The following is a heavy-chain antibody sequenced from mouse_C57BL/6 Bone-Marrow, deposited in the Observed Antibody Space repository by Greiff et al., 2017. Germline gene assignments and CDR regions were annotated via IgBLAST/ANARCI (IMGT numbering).Heavy chain of an antibody. Sequence: QVQLQPPGAELVRPGSSVKLSCKASGYTFTSYWMHWVKQRPIQGLEWIGNIDPSDSETHYNQQFKDKATLTVDKSSSTAYMQLSSLTSEDSAVYYCASGEYYGSSSHCDVWGTGTTVTVSS. J-gene: IGHJ1*03. CDR1: GYTFTSYW. CDR3: ASGEYYGSSSHCDV. V-gene: IGHV1-52*01. CDR2: IDPSDSET. D-gene: IGHD1-1*01.